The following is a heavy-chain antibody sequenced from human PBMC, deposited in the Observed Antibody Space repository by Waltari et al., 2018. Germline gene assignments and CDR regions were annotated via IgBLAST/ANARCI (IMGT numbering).Heavy chain of an antibody. Sequence: QLQLQESGPRLVKPSGILLPTCTVSGAPVSRTYWRSWASRSPGKGLKWIGQVHGSGRTPYHPAFASRVTISLDTSTNQFSLKVTSATAADTAIYYCGRDRGRGLYLDSWGQGTLVTVSP. J-gene: IGHJ4*02. V-gene: IGHV4-4*02. CDR3: GRDRGRGLYLDS. D-gene: IGHD2-15*01. CDR2: VHGSGRT. CDR1: GAPVSRTYW.